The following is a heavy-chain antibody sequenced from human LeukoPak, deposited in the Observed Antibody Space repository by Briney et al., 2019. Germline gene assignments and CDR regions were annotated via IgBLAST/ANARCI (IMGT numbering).Heavy chain of an antibody. CDR2: INHSGST. D-gene: IGHD6-19*01. J-gene: IGHJ6*02. V-gene: IGHV4-34*01. CDR3: ASIAVAGTRRHYYYYYGMDV. Sequence: SETLSLTCAVYGGSFSGYYWSWIRQPPGKGLEWIGEINHSGSTNYNPSLKSRVTISVDTSKNQFSLKLSSVTAADTAVYYCASIAVAGTRRHYYYYYGMDVWGQGTTVTVSS. CDR1: GGSFSGYY.